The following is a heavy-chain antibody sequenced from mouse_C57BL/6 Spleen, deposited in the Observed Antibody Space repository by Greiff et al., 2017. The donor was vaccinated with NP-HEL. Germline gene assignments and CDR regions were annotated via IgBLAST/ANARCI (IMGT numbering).Heavy chain of an antibody. J-gene: IGHJ3*01. CDR1: GYTFTSYW. Sequence: VKLQQPGAELVRPGTSVKLSCKASGYTFTSYWMHWVKQRPGQGLEWIGVIDPSDSYTNYNQKFKGKATLTVDTSSSTAYMQLSSLTSEDSAVYYCASYYSNSSFAYWGQGTLVTVSA. CDR3: ASYYSNSSFAY. D-gene: IGHD2-5*01. CDR2: IDPSDSYT. V-gene: IGHV1-59*01.